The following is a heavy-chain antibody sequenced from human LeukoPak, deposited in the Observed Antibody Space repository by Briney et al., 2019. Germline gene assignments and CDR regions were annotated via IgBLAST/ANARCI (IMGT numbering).Heavy chain of an antibody. J-gene: IGHJ4*02. CDR3: ARSSAQYCSGGSCYSDY. Sequence: GGSLRLSCAASGFTFSDYYMSWIRQAPGKGLEWVSYISSSSSYTNYADSVKSRFTISRDTTQNSLCLQMNSLRAEETAVYYCARSSAQYCSGGSCYSDYWGQGTLVTVSS. CDR1: GFTFSDYY. D-gene: IGHD2-15*01. V-gene: IGHV3-11*06. CDR2: ISSSSSYT.